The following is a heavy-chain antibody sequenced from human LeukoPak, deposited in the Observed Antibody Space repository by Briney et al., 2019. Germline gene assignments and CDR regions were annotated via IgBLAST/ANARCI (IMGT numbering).Heavy chain of an antibody. CDR2: IKEDGSER. Sequence: GGSLRLSCEGSAFIFSGHWMNWVRQTPGKGLEWVASIKEDGSERQYVDSVKGRFSISRDNAKNSLYLQMSNSRAEDTAVYFCARGGGLDVWGQGATVTVSS. CDR3: ARGGGLDV. D-gene: IGHD3-16*01. J-gene: IGHJ6*02. CDR1: AFIFSGHW. V-gene: IGHV3-7*03.